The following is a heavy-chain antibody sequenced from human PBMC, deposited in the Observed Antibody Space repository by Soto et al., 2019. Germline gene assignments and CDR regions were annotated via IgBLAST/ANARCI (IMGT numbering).Heavy chain of an antibody. CDR2: IKQDGSEK. J-gene: IGHJ6*02. Sequence: GGSLRLSCAASGFTFSSYWMSWVRQAPGKGLEWVANIKQDGSEKYYVDSVKGRFTISRDNSKNTLYLQMNSLRAEDTAVYYCARDNADFWSGYYTRYYYYGMDVWGQGTTVTVSS. CDR1: GFTFSSYW. V-gene: IGHV3-7*01. D-gene: IGHD3-3*01. CDR3: ARDNADFWSGYYTRYYYYGMDV.